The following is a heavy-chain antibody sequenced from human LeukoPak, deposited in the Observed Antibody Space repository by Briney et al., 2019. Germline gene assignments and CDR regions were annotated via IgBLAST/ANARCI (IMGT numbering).Heavy chain of an antibody. V-gene: IGHV3-23*01. J-gene: IGHJ3*01. Sequence: EPGGSLRLSCAASGFTFSSYAMSWVRQAPGKGLEWVSAISGSGGSTYYADSVKGRFTISRDNSKNTLYLQMNSLKTEDTAVYYCTTLRPYIQPRWGQGTMVTVSS. CDR1: GFTFSSYA. CDR3: TTLRPYIQPR. D-gene: IGHD5-18*01. CDR2: ISGSGGST.